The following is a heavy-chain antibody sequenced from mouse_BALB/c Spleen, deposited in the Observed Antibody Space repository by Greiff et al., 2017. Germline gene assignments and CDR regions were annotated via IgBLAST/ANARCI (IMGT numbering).Heavy chain of an antibody. CDR3: ARYRRYGGEIDY. CDR2: ISYSGST. Sequence: EVHLVESGPSLVKPSQTLSITCSVTGDSITSGYWNWIRKFPGNKLEYMGYISYSGSTYYNPSLKSRISITRDTSKNQYYLQLNSVTTEDTATYYCARYRRYGGEIDYWGQGTTLTVSS. V-gene: IGHV3-8*02. D-gene: IGHD2-14*01. J-gene: IGHJ2*01. CDR1: GDSITSGY.